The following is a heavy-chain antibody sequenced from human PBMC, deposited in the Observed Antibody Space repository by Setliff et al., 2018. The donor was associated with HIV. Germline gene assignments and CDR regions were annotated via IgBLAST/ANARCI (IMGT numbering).Heavy chain of an antibody. D-gene: IGHD6-13*01. V-gene: IGHV4-30-4*01. J-gene: IGHJ4*02. CDR1: GGAISGSGYY. Sequence: SVSGGAISGSGYYWSWIRQPPGKALEWIGYIYYSGSVYYNPSLKSRLTISVDTSKNQFSLRLTSVTAADTAVYFCARGRGSSSSWPIDYWGQGTLVTVSS. CDR3: ARGRGSSSSWPIDY. CDR2: IYYSGSV.